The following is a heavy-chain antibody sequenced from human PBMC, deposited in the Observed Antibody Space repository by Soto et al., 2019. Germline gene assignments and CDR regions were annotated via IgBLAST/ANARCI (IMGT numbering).Heavy chain of an antibody. CDR3: AREASEGYFDY. CDR1: GFTFSSYG. Sequence: QVQLVESGGGVVQPGRSLRLSCAASGFTFSSYGMHWVRQAPGKGLEWVAVIWYDGSNKYYADSVKGRFTISRDNSKNTLYLQMNSLRAEDTAVYYCAREASEGYFDYWGQGTLVTVSS. CDR2: IWYDGSNK. V-gene: IGHV3-33*01. J-gene: IGHJ4*02.